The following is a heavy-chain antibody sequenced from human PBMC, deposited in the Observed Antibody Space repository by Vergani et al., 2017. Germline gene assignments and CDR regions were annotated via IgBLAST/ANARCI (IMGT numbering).Heavy chain of an antibody. CDR2: IYYSGST. Sequence: QVQLQESGPGLVKPSQTLSLTCTVSGGSISSGGYYWSWIRQHPGKGLEWIGYIYYSGSTYYNPSLKSRVTISVDTSKNQFSLKLSSVTAADTAVYYCARLGGYGSGVLIPDNYGMDVWGQGTTVTVSS. CDR3: ARLGGYGSGVLIPDNYGMDV. CDR1: GGSISSGGYY. J-gene: IGHJ6*02. V-gene: IGHV4-31*03. D-gene: IGHD3-10*01.